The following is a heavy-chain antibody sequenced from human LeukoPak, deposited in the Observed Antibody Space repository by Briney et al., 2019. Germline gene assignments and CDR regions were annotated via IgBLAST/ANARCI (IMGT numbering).Heavy chain of an antibody. J-gene: IGHJ4*02. CDR1: GVTVSTKY. V-gene: IGHV3-53*01. CDR2: IYGGGST. CDR3: ASDGDGYNPFDY. D-gene: IGHD5-24*01. Sequence: GGSLRLSCAASGVTVSTKYISWVRQAPGKGLEWVSVIYGGGSTYYADSVKGRFTISRDNSKNTLYLQMDSLRAEDTAIYYCASDGDGYNPFDYWGQGTLVTVSS.